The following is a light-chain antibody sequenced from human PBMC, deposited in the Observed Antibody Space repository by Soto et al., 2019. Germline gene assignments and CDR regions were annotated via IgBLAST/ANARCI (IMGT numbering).Light chain of an antibody. CDR3: NSYTTSSTLYV. CDR2: DVT. J-gene: IGLJ1*01. V-gene: IGLV2-14*01. Sequence: QSVLTQPASVYGSPGQSITISCTGTSSDVGAYNYVSWYQQHPGKAPKLMIYDVTNRPSGVSNRFSGSKSGNTASLTISGLQAEDEADYYCNSYTTSSTLYVFGSGTKVTVL. CDR1: SSDVGAYNY.